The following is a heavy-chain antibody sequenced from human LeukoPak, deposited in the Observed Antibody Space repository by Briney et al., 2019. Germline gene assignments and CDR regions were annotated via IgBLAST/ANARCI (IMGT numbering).Heavy chain of an antibody. V-gene: IGHV4-61*02. Sequence: SETLSLTCTVSGGSISSGGYYWSWIRQPAGKGLEWIGRIYTSGSTNYNPSLKSRVTISVDTSKNQFSLKLSSVTAADTAVYYCAKCPGRGPDSSGCRDDAFDIWGQGTMVTVSS. CDR2: IYTSGST. J-gene: IGHJ3*02. CDR3: AKCPGRGPDSSGCRDDAFDI. CDR1: GGSISSGGYY. D-gene: IGHD6-19*01.